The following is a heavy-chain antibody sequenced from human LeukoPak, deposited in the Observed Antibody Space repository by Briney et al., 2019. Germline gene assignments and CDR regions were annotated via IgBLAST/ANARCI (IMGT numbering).Heavy chain of an antibody. CDR3: VKGGWGYALDY. D-gene: IGHD2-2*01. Sequence: GGSLRLSCAASGFTFSTYAMTWFRQPPGKGLEWVTTISESSRDTYYADSVKGRFTVSRDNSKNTLYLQMNSLRADDTAVYYCVKGGWGYALDYWGQGTLVTVSS. V-gene: IGHV3-23*01. CDR1: GFTFSTYA. CDR2: ISESSRDT. J-gene: IGHJ4*02.